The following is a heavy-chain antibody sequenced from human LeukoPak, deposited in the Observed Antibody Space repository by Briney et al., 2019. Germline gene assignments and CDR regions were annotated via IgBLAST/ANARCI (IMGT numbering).Heavy chain of an antibody. Sequence: PGGSLRLSCTASGVSLSRYWMHWVRQAPGKGLVWVSRINSDGSSTNYADSVKGRFTISRDNAKNTLFLEMNSLRAEDTAVYYCATGDGDSRYYFDSWGQGTQVTVSS. V-gene: IGHV3-74*01. CDR2: INSDGSST. J-gene: IGHJ4*02. CDR1: GVSLSRYW. CDR3: ATGDGDSRYYFDS. D-gene: IGHD4-17*01.